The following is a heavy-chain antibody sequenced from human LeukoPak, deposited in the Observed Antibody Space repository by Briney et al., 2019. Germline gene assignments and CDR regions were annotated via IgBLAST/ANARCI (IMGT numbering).Heavy chain of an antibody. V-gene: IGHV3-20*04. Sequence: RPGGSLRLSCAGPGVKLDEFGMYSARQVPGKGLEWISAIRNRGSTHYADSVRGRFTISRDNARNSMFLHMNSLRAEDPDMDFYAIDGTTIGDDYFPNWGQGILVTVSS. D-gene: IGHD2/OR15-2a*01. CDR1: GVKLDEFG. J-gene: IGHJ4*02. CDR3: AIDGTTIGDDYFPN. CDR2: IRNRGST.